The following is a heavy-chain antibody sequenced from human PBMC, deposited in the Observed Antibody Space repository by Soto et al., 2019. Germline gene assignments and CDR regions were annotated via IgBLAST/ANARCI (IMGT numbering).Heavy chain of an antibody. J-gene: IGHJ5*02. D-gene: IGHD2-2*01. CDR1: GGSFSGYY. Sequence: QVQLQQWGAGLLKPSETLSLTCAVYGGSFSGYYWSWIRQPPGKGLEWIGEINHSGSTNYNPSLKSRVTISVDTSKTQFSLEVTSVTAAYTAVYYCARGRRDTSDLCIYDRFDPWCQGTLVTVSS. V-gene: IGHV4-34*01. CDR2: INHSGST. CDR3: ARGRRDTSDLCIYDRFDP.